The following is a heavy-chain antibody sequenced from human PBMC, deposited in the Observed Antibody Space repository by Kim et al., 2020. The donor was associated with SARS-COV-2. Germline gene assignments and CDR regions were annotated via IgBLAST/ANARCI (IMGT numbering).Heavy chain of an antibody. CDR3: AKWDGSGRNYWFDP. Sequence: GGSLRLSCAASGFTFSNYGMHWVRQAPGKGLEWMTAISHDGSVKYYVDSVRGRFTISRDNSKNTVYLQMNSLRAEDTAVYYCAKWDGSGRNYWFDPWGQGPLVTVS. J-gene: IGHJ5*02. CDR1: GFTFSNYG. V-gene: IGHV3-30*18. D-gene: IGHD3-10*01. CDR2: ISHDGSVK.